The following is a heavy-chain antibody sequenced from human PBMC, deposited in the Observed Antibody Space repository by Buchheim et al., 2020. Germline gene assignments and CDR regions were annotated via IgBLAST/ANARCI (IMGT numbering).Heavy chain of an antibody. J-gene: IGHJ5*02. D-gene: IGHD4-11*01. CDR3: ARAAYSNRYNWFDP. Sequence: QVQLQESGPGLVKPSETLSLTCTVSGGSISSYYWSWIRQPPGKGLEWIGYIYYSGSTYYNPSLKSRVTISVDTSKNQFSLKLSSVTAADTAVYYCARAAYSNRYNWFDPWGQGTL. V-gene: IGHV4-59*12. CDR1: GGSISSYY. CDR2: IYYSGST.